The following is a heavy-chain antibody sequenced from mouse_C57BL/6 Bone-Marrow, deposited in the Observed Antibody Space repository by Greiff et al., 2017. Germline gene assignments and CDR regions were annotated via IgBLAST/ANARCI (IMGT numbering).Heavy chain of an antibody. CDR1: GFTFSDYG. D-gene: IGHD1-1*01. CDR3: AKPHYYGSSFLDY. CDR2: ISSGSSTI. Sequence: EVQRVESGGDLVKPGGSLKLSCAASGFTFSDYGMHWVRQAPEKGLEWVAYISSGSSTIYYADTVKGRFTISRDNAKNTLFLQMTSLRSEDTAMYYCAKPHYYGSSFLDYWGQGTTLPVSS. J-gene: IGHJ2*01. V-gene: IGHV5-17*01.